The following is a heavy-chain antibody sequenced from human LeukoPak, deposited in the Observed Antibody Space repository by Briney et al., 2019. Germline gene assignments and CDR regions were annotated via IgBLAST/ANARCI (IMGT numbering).Heavy chain of an antibody. CDR3: ARLPREGGWRIDY. Sequence: SETLSLTCTVSGGPFNLHYWSWIRQPPGKGLDWIGYIYYSGNTDYNPSLKSRVTISVDTSRNQFSLKLTSVTAADTAVYYCARLPREGGWRIDYWGQGTLVTVSS. J-gene: IGHJ4*02. CDR1: GGPFNLHY. D-gene: IGHD3-16*01. CDR2: IYYSGNT. V-gene: IGHV4-59*11.